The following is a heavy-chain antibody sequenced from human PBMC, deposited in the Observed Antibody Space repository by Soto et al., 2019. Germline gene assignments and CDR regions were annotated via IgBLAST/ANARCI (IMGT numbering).Heavy chain of an antibody. V-gene: IGHV4-30-2*01. CDR2: IYHSGSP. CDR1: GGSISSGGYS. D-gene: IGHD4-17*01. CDR3: ARDRRGDYGDYEFDY. J-gene: IGHJ4*02. Sequence: SETLSLTCAVSGGSISSGGYSWSWIRQPPGKGLEWIGYIYHSGSPYYNPSLKSRVTISVDRSKNQFSLKLSSVTAADTAVYYCARDRRGDYGDYEFDYWGQGTLVTVSS.